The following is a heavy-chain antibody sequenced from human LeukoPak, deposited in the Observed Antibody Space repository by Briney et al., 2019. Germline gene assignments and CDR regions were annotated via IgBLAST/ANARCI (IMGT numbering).Heavy chain of an antibody. CDR1: GFTFSNAW. D-gene: IGHD4-17*01. V-gene: IGHV3-66*02. Sequence: PGGSLRLSCAASGFTFSNAWMSWVRQAPGKGLEWLAVISKDGGAYYADSVKGRFTISRDNDQKTLYLEMNRLRPEDTAVYYCARRPPTVGLDYWGQGTLVTVSS. J-gene: IGHJ4*02. CDR2: ISKDGGA. CDR3: ARRPPTVGLDY.